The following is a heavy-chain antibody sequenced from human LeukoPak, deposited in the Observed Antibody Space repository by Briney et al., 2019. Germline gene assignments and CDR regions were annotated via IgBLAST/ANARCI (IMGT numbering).Heavy chain of an antibody. CDR1: GYPFTSFE. D-gene: IGHD4-17*01. CDR2: MKPDSGNS. V-gene: IGHV1-8*01. Sequence: GASVKVSCKASGYPFTSFEINWVRQVTGEGVEWRGWMKPDSGNSAFAQKFRDRGTLSSDSAINTAYMEVSSLGSDDPAVYFCARGTFDYDVVTGIHYYYMDVWGTGTALTVSS. CDR3: ARGTFDYDVVTGIHYYYMDV. J-gene: IGHJ6*03.